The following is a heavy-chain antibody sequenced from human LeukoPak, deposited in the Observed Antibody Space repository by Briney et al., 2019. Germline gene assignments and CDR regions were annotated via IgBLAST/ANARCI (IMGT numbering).Heavy chain of an antibody. CDR1: GYTFTSYA. CDR3: ARVGPSFYDYVWGTYRPPFED. Sequence: ASVKVSCKASGYTFTSYAMHWVRQAPGQRLEWMGWINAGNGNTKYSQKFQGRVTITRDTSASTAYMELSSLRSEDTAVYYCARVGPSFYDYVWGTYRPPFEDWGQGTLVTVSS. CDR2: INAGNGNT. D-gene: IGHD3-16*02. V-gene: IGHV1-3*01. J-gene: IGHJ4*02.